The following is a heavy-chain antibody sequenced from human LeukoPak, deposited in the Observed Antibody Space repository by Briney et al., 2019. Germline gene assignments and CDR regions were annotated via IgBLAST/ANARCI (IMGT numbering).Heavy chain of an antibody. D-gene: IGHD1-14*01. J-gene: IGHJ4*02. CDR3: ARTNVPGY. CDR2: INHSGST. CDR1: GGSFSGYY. V-gene: IGHV4-34*01. Sequence: SETLSLTCAVYGGSFSGYYWSWIRQPPGKGLEWIGEINHSGSTNYNPSLKSRVTISVDTSKNQFSLKLSSVTAADTAVYYCARTNVPGYWGQGTLVTVSS.